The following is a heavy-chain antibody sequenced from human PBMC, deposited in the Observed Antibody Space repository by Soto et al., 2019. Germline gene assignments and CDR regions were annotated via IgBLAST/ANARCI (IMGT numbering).Heavy chain of an antibody. Sequence: QITLNESGPTQVKPRQTLTLTCTFSGFSLTTSGVGVGWIRQSPGKAPAWRAPIYWDDDKRYSPSLKSRLTITKDTSKNQVVLTMADLDPADTATYYCAHRVLRTVFGLVTTTAIYFDFWGQGTPVAVSS. J-gene: IGHJ4*02. CDR2: IYWDDDK. CDR3: AHRVLRTVFGLVTTTAIYFDF. V-gene: IGHV2-5*02. CDR1: GFSLTTSGVG. D-gene: IGHD3-3*01.